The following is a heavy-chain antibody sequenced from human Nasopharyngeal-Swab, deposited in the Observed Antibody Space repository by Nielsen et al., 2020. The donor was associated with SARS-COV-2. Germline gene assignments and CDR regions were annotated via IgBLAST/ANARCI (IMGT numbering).Heavy chain of an antibody. D-gene: IGHD1-14*01. CDR3: AREVIAEPDSDGFDI. CDR1: GGSISSGGYS. V-gene: IGHV4-31*11. J-gene: IGHJ3*02. CDR2: IYYSGST. Sequence: SETLSLTCAVSGGSISSGGYSWSWIRQHPGKGLEWIGYIYYSGSTYYNPSLKSRVTISVDTSENQFSLDLSSVTAADTAVYYCAREVIAEPDSDGFDIWGQGTMVTVSS.